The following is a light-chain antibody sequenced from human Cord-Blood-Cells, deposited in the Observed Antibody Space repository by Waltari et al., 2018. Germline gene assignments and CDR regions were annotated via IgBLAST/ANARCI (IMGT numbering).Light chain of an antibody. CDR2: EGS. Sequence: QSALTQPASVSGSPGQSITISCTGTSSDVGSYNLVSCYQQHPGKAPKLMIYEGSKRPSGVSNRFSGSKSGNMACLTISWLQAEDEADYYCCSYAGSSTFVVFGGGTKLTVL. V-gene: IGLV2-23*03. CDR3: CSYAGSSTFVV. J-gene: IGLJ2*01. CDR1: SSDVGSYNL.